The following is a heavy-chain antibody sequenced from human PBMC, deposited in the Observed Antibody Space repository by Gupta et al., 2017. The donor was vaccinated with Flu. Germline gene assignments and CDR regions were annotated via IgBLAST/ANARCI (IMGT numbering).Heavy chain of an antibody. Sequence: QVQLVESGGGVVQPGRSLRLSCAASGFTFSSYGMHWVRQAPGKGLEWVAVISYDGSNKYYADSVKGRFTISRDNSKNTLYLQMNSLRAEDTAVYYCAKDRGGYDRYFDYWGQGTLVTVSS. J-gene: IGHJ4*02. CDR1: GFTFSSYG. CDR2: ISYDGSNK. CDR3: AKDRGGYDRYFDY. D-gene: IGHD3-22*01. V-gene: IGHV3-30*18.